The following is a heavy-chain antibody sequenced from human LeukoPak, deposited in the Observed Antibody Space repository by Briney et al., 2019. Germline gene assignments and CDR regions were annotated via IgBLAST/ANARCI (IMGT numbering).Heavy chain of an antibody. J-gene: IGHJ6*03. Sequence: ASVKVSCKASGYTFTSYGISWVRQAPGQGLEWTGWISAYNGNTNYAQKLQGRVTMTTDTSTSTAYMELRSLRSDDTAVYYCARKAYYYYYMDVWGKGTTVTVSS. V-gene: IGHV1-18*01. CDR2: ISAYNGNT. CDR3: ARKAYYYYYMDV. CDR1: GYTFTSYG.